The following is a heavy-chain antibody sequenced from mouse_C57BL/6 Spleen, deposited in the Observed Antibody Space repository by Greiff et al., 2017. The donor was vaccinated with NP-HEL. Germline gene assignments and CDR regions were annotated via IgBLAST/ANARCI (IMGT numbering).Heavy chain of an antibody. CDR1: GYTFTSYW. CDR3: ARETGTEFAY. Sequence: QVQLKQPGAELVRPGSSVKLSCKASGYTFTSYWMHWVKQRPIQGLEWIGNIDPSDSETHYNQKFKDKATLTVDKSSSTAYMQLSSLTSEDSAVYYCARETGTEFAYWGQGTLVTVSA. D-gene: IGHD4-1*01. CDR2: IDPSDSET. J-gene: IGHJ3*01. V-gene: IGHV1-52*01.